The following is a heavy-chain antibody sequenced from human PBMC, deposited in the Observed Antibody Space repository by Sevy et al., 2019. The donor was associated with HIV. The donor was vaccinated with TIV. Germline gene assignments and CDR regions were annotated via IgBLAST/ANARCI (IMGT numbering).Heavy chain of an antibody. Sequence: GGSLRLSCAASGFTFSSHWMFWVRQAPGKGLVWVPHINRHGTITNYGDSVKARFAISRDNTKNTIYLQMNSLRAEDTAVYYCARGQLLQFLEWPSYGLDVWGQGTTVTVSS. CDR2: INRHGTIT. CDR3: ARGQLLQFLEWPSYGLDV. CDR1: GFTFSSHW. D-gene: IGHD3-3*01. V-gene: IGHV3-74*01. J-gene: IGHJ6*02.